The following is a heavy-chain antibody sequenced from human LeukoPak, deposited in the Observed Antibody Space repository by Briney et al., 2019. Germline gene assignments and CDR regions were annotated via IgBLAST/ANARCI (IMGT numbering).Heavy chain of an antibody. CDR3: AKVRKGVGAFDL. CDR1: GFTFSDYY. Sequence: AGGSLRLSCAASGFTFSDYYMSRVRQAPGRGLQWVSGISASGATTYYADSLKGRFTVSRDISKNTLYLQMNSLRAEDTAIYYCAKVRKGVGAFDLWGQGTMVTVSS. V-gene: IGHV3-23*01. D-gene: IGHD3-16*01. J-gene: IGHJ3*01. CDR2: ISASGATT.